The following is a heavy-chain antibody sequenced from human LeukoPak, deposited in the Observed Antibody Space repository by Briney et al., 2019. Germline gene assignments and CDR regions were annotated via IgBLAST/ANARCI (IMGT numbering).Heavy chain of an antibody. CDR2: IYTSGST. V-gene: IGHV4-61*02. D-gene: IGHD5-24*01. CDR1: GVSISSGSYH. Sequence: SQTLSLTCTVSGVSISSGSYHWPWIRQPAGKGLEWIERIYTSGSTNYNPSLKSRVTISVDTSKNQFSLKLSSVTAADTAVYYCARDRGDGYNLNAFDIWGQGTMVTVSS. CDR3: ARDRGDGYNLNAFDI. J-gene: IGHJ3*02.